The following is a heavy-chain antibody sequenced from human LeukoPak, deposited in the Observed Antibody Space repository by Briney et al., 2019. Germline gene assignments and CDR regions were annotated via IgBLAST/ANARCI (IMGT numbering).Heavy chain of an antibody. J-gene: IGHJ4*02. Sequence: SGTLSLTCTVSGGSISSGGYYWSWIRQHPGKGLEWIGYIYYSGSTYYNPSLKSRVTISVDTSKNQFSLKLSSVTAADTAVYYCARDNRSGWFGEYYFDYWGQGTLVTVSS. CDR3: ARDNRSGWFGEYYFDY. V-gene: IGHV4-31*03. CDR2: IYYSGST. CDR1: GGSISSGGYY. D-gene: IGHD3-10*01.